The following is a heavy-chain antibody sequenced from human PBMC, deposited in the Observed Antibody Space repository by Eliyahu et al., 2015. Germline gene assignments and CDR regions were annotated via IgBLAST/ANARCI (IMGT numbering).Heavy chain of an antibody. J-gene: IGHJ5*02. V-gene: IGHV3-30*04. Sequence: QVQLVESGGGVVQPGRSLRLSCEASGFTFSSYAMHWVRQAPGKGLEWVAVTSYDGSNEKYADSVKGRFTISRDNSKNTLYLQLASLRAEDTAVYHCARDGPLCSGGSCYFTNWFDPWGQGTLVTVSS. CDR1: GFTFSSYA. CDR2: TSYDGSNE. D-gene: IGHD2-15*01. CDR3: ARDGPLCSGGSCYFTNWFDP.